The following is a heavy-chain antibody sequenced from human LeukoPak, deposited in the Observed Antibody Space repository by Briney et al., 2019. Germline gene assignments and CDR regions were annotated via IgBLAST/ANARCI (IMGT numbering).Heavy chain of an antibody. V-gene: IGHV1-2*06. CDR1: GYTFTVYY. Sequence: ASVTVSCTASGYTFTVYYMHWVRQAPGQGLEWMGRINPNSGGTNYAQKFQGRVTITADESTSTAYMELSSLRSEDTAVYYCARARSLYYYDSSGYYYALDYWGQGTLVTVSS. CDR3: ARARSLYYYDSSGYYYALDY. CDR2: INPNSGGT. J-gene: IGHJ4*02. D-gene: IGHD3-22*01.